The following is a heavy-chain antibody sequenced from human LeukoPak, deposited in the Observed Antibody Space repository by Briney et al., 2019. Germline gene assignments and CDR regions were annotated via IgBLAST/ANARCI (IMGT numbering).Heavy chain of an antibody. J-gene: IGHJ4*02. CDR3: ARGYSYVYFDY. V-gene: IGHV4-59*01. CDR1: GGSISSYY. Sequence: SETLSLTCIVSGGSISSYYWNWIRQPPGKGLEWIGYISYSGSTNYNPSLKSRVIISVDTSKNQFSLKLSSATAADTAVYYCARGYSYVYFDYWGQGTLVTVSS. D-gene: IGHD5-18*01. CDR2: ISYSGST.